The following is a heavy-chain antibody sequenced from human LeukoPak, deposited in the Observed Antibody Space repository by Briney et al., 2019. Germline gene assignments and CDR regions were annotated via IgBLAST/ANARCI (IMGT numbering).Heavy chain of an antibody. V-gene: IGHV3-23*01. Sequence: GGSLRLSCAASGFTFSSYAMSWVRQAPGKGLEWVSTISGSGGGTYYADSVKGRFTLSRDNSMNTLYLQMNSLRAEDTAVYYCAKDVESGRSTDYWGQGTLVTVSS. J-gene: IGHJ4*02. D-gene: IGHD3-10*01. CDR2: ISGSGGGT. CDR3: AKDVESGRSTDY. CDR1: GFTFSSYA.